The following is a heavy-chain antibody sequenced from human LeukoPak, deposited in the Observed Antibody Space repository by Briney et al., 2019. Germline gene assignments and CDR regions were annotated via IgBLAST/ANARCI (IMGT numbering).Heavy chain of an antibody. Sequence: GGSLRLSCAASGFTFSSYAMSWVRQAPGKGLEWVSVISASGGSTYYADSEKGRFTISRDNSKNTLYLQMDSLRAEDTAVYYCAKGRDYGGNLDFDYWGQGTLVSVSS. CDR1: GFTFSSYA. J-gene: IGHJ4*02. D-gene: IGHD4-23*01. CDR2: ISASGGST. V-gene: IGHV3-23*01. CDR3: AKGRDYGGNLDFDY.